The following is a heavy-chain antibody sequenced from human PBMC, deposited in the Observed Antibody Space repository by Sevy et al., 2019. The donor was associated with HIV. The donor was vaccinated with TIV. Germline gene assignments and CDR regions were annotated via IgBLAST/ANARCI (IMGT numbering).Heavy chain of an antibody. V-gene: IGHV3-23*01. Sequence: GGSLRLSCAASGFTFSSYTMSWVRQAPGKGLEWVSAISGSGRYTYDADSVKGRFTLSRDNSKNTLYLQMNSLRAEDTAVHYCATRTLSSSFYYFYGLDVWGQGTTVTVSS. CDR3: ATRTLSSSFYYFYGLDV. D-gene: IGHD6-13*01. J-gene: IGHJ6*02. CDR1: GFTFSSYT. CDR2: ISGSGRYT.